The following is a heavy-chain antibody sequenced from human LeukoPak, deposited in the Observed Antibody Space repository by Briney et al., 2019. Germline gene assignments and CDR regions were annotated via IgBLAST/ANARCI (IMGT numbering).Heavy chain of an antibody. J-gene: IGHJ4*02. D-gene: IGHD5-18*01. V-gene: IGHV4-59*12. Sequence: PSETLSLTCTVSGGSISSYYWSWIRQPPGKGLEWIGSIYYSGSTYYNPSLKSRVTISVDTSKNQFSLKLSSVTAADTAVYYCARDLGKAYGYSYGYVSWGQGTLVTVSS. CDR3: ARDLGKAYGYSYGYVS. CDR1: GGSISSYY. CDR2: IYYSGST.